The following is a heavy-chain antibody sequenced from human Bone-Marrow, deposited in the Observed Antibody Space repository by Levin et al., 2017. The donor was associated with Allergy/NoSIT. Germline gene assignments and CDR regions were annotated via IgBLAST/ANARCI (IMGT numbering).Heavy chain of an antibody. V-gene: IGHV4-4*02. CDR1: GASISSSNW. CDR3: ARARAGCSSGSCYLDP. CDR2: RHPSGST. D-gene: IGHD2-2*01. J-gene: IGHJ5*02. Sequence: SETLSLTCAVSGASISSSNWWTWVRQSPGKGLEWIGERHPSGSTNYNPSLKSRVTISVDKSKNQASLELRSVTAADMAVYYCARARAGCSSGSCYLDPWGQGTLVTVSS.